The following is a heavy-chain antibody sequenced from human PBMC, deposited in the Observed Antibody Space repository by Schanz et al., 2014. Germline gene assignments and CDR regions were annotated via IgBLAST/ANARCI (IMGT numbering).Heavy chain of an antibody. CDR2: IMPLRGIG. CDR1: GDTFSKYN. V-gene: IGHV1-69*02. J-gene: IGHJ6*02. Sequence: QVQLVQSGPEVKKPGSSVKVSCQAFGDTFSKYNIMWVRQVPGQGLEWLGRIMPLRGIGNNAWKFQDRLTITADKSMNITYMELSSLGTEDTAVYYCTRLRRADPNGFDVCGHGTTVTVS. D-gene: IGHD6-19*01. CDR3: TRLRRADPNGFDV.